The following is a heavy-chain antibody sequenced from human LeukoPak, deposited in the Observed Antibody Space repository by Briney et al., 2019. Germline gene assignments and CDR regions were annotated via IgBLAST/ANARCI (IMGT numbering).Heavy chain of an antibody. CDR3: ARAGYYFGVSCYSAVPGKY. CDR1: GYSITSGYY. CDR2: IYHSGNT. J-gene: IGHJ4*02. V-gene: IGHV4-38-2*02. Sequence: SETLSLTCTVSGYSITSGYYWACIRQSPGKGLEWIGSIYHSGNTYYNPSLKSRVIILVDTSKNQFSLQLGSVTPTDTAVYYCARAGYYFGVSCYSAVPGKYWGQGALVTVSS. D-gene: IGHD2-15*01.